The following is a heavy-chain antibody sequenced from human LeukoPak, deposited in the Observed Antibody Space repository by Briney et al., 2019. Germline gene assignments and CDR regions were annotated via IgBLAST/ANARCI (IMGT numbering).Heavy chain of an antibody. CDR1: GXTFSTYA. D-gene: IGHD2-15*01. CDR3: AKGWTKYCTGGSCYSPLYYFDY. Sequence: GGSLRLSCAASGXTFSTYAMSWVRQAPGKGLEWVSGISVSGDTTHYADSVKGRFTISRDNSKNTLYLQMNSLRAEDTAVYYCAKGWTKYCTGGSCYSPLYYFDYWGQGTLVTVSS. CDR2: ISVSGDTT. V-gene: IGHV3-23*01. J-gene: IGHJ4*02.